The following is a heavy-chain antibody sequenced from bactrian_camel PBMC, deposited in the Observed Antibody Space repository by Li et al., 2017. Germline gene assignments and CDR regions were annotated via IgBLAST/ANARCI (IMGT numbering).Heavy chain of an antibody. CDR3: ASSLPPCSKLVASGYKY. V-gene: IGHV3S40*01. CDR1: GFTSNSCG. CDR2: INRGGKWT. Sequence: VQLVESGGGSVQAGGSLRLSCTAPGFTSNSCGMNWYRQAAGDPREGVAQINRGGKWTYSSDSVKGRFTISKDSAKKTVYLHMNDLKPEDTAMYYCASSLPPCSKLVASGYKYWGQGTQVTVS. J-gene: IGHJ4*01. D-gene: IGHD7*01.